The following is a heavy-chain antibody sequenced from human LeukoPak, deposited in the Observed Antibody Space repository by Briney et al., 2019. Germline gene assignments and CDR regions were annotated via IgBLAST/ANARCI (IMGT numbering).Heavy chain of an antibody. Sequence: SETLSLTCAVYGGSSSGYYWSWIRQPPGKGLEWIGEINHSGSTNYNPSLKSRVTISVDTSKNQFSLKLSSVTAADTAVYYCARVGKNYCSGGSCHPLVDYWGQGTLVTVSS. D-gene: IGHD2-15*01. CDR3: ARVGKNYCSGGSCHPLVDY. J-gene: IGHJ4*02. CDR1: GGSSSGYY. V-gene: IGHV4-34*01. CDR2: INHSGST.